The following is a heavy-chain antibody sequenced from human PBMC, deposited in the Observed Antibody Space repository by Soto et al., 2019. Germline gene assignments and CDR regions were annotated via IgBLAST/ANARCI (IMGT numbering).Heavy chain of an antibody. V-gene: IGHV1-18*01. D-gene: IGHD2-2*01. Sequence: QVQLVQSGAEVKKPGASVKVSCKASGYTFTSYGISWVRQAPGQGLEWMGWISAYNGNTNYAQKLQGRVPMSTDAATSTTALGVRSRISGSTAVNYCARDERDIVVVQAAMDWDYYYYGMDSWGQGTTVTVSS. J-gene: IGHJ6*02. CDR3: ARDERDIVVVQAAMDWDYYYYGMDS. CDR2: ISAYNGNT. CDR1: GYTFTSYG.